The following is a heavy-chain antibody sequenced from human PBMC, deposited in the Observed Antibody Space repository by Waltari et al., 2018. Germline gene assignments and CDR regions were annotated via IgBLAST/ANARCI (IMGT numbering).Heavy chain of an antibody. CDR2: IWYVGSNK. J-gene: IGHJ4*02. Sequence: QVQLVESGGGVVQPGRSLRLSCAASGFTFSSYGMHWVRQAPGKGLEWVAVIWYVGSNKYYADSVKGRFTIARDNSKNTLYLQMNSLRAEDTAVYYCAKDPGDTAMVTTGDYWGQGTLVTVSS. V-gene: IGHV3-33*06. D-gene: IGHD5-18*01. CDR1: GFTFSSYG. CDR3: AKDPGDTAMVTTGDY.